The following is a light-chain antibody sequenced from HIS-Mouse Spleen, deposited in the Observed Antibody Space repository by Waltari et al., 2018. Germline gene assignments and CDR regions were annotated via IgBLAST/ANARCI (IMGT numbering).Light chain of an antibody. CDR2: EDS. CDR3: YSTDSSGNHRV. J-gene: IGLJ2*01. V-gene: IGLV3-10*01. Sequence: SYDLTQPPSVSVSPGQTARTTCPGDAFPKKFAYWYQQKSGQAPVLVIYEDSKQPSGIPGRFSGSSSGTMATLTISGAQVEDEADYYCYSTDSSGNHRVFGGGTKLTVL. CDR1: AFPKKF.